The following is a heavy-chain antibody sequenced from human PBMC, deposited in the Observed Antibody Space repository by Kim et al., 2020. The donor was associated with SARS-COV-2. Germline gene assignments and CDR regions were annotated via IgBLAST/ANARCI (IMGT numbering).Heavy chain of an antibody. V-gene: IGHV3-30-3*01. D-gene: IGHD3-22*01. Sequence: GGSLRLSCVASGLNFDSSAMNWVRQTPGKGLEWVAVISYDGRNKDYADSVKGRFTISRDNSKSTLYLEMNSLRVEDTALYYCARGNYYESMTLSDYYNCMDVWGQGTTVTVSS. J-gene: IGHJ6*02. CDR1: GLNFDSSA. CDR3: ARGNYYESMTLSDYYNCMDV. CDR2: ISYDGRNK.